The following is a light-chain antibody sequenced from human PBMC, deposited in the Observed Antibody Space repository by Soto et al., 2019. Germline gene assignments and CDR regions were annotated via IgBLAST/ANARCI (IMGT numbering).Light chain of an antibody. V-gene: IGLV2-11*01. J-gene: IGLJ3*02. Sequence: QLVLTQPRSVSGSPGQSVTISCTGTNSDVGGYNYVSWYQHRPGKAPKLIIYTVSQRPSGVPDRFSGSKSGNTASLTISGLQAEDEADYYCYSFAGSYYWVFGGGTKVTVL. CDR2: TVS. CDR3: YSFAGSYYWV. CDR1: NSDVGGYNY.